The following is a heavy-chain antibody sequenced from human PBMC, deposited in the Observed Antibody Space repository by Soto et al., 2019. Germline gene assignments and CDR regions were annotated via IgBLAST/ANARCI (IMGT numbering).Heavy chain of an antibody. J-gene: IGHJ4*02. CDR3: XXXSYGYTFYDY. D-gene: IGHD5-18*01. CDR2: IYYSGRT. Sequence: QVQLQESGPGLVKPSQTLSLTCTVSGGSISSGDYYWSWIRQPPGKGLEWIGYIYYSGRTYYNEXXXXXXXXXXXXXXXXXXXXXXXXXXXXXXXXXXXXXSYGYTFYDYWGQGTLVTVSS. CDR1: GGSISSGDYY. V-gene: IGHV4-30-4*01.